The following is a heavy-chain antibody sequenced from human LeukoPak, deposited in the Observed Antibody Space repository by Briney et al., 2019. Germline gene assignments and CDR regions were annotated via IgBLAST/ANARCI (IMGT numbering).Heavy chain of an antibody. CDR3: ARNNGMDV. CDR2: VNRDGSET. J-gene: IGHJ6*02. CDR1: GFALGSHW. Sequence: GGSLRLSCAASGFALGSHWMTWVRPVPGRGPEWVANVNRDGSETYYLDSVKARFTISKDNAKNSLYLQMNSLRAEDTALYHCARNNGMDVWGQGTTVIVSS. V-gene: IGHV3-7*03.